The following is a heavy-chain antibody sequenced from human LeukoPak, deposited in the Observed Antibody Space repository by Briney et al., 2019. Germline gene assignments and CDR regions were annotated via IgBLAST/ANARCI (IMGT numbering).Heavy chain of an antibody. V-gene: IGHV3-23*01. J-gene: IGHJ4*02. CDR3: AKHNSYGNFAY. D-gene: IGHD5-18*01. CDR2: FSGGGGST. Sequence: PGGSLRLSCAASGFTFSTYVMSWVRQAPGKGLEWVSTFSGGGGSTYYADSVKGRFTISRDNSKNTLYLQMNSLRAEDTAIYYCAKHNSYGNFAYWGQGTLVTVSS. CDR1: GFTFSTYV.